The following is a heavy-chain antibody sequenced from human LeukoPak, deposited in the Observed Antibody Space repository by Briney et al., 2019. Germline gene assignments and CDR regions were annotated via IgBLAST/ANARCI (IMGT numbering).Heavy chain of an antibody. D-gene: IGHD5-18*01. CDR2: INSDGSST. CDR1: GLTFSSYW. V-gene: IGHV3-74*01. CDR3: ARGGGYSYGPAYYFDY. J-gene: IGHJ4*02. Sequence: GGSLRLSCAASGLTFSSYWMHWVRQAPGKGLVWVSRINSDGSSTSYADSVKGRFTISRDNAKNTLYLQMNSLRAEDTAVYYCARGGGYSYGPAYYFDYWGQGTLVTVSS.